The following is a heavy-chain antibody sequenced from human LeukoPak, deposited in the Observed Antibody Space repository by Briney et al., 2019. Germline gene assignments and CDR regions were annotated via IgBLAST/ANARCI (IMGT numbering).Heavy chain of an antibody. CDR3: AKDSSGTGGDYY. V-gene: IGHV3-48*03. D-gene: IGHD6-19*01. CDR2: ISSSGSTI. CDR1: GFTFSSYE. J-gene: IGHJ4*02. Sequence: GGSLRLSCAASGFTFSSYEMNWVRQAPGKGLEWVSYISSSGSTIYYADSVKGRFTISRDNSKNTLYLQMNSLRAEDTAVYYCAKDSSGTGGDYYWGQGTLVTVSS.